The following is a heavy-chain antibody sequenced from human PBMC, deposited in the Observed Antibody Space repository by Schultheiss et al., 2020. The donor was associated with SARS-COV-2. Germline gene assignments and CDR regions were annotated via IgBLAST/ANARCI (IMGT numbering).Heavy chain of an antibody. Sequence: GGSLRLSCAASGFTFSSYWVSWVRQAPGKGLEWVANIKQDGSEKYYVDSVKGRFTISRDNAKNSLYLQMNSLRAEDTAVYYCARRPDYDSSGYAARALYYFDYWGQGTLVTVAS. V-gene: IGHV3-7*03. CDR3: ARRPDYDSSGYAARALYYFDY. CDR2: IKQDGSEK. D-gene: IGHD3-22*01. CDR1: GFTFSSYW. J-gene: IGHJ4*02.